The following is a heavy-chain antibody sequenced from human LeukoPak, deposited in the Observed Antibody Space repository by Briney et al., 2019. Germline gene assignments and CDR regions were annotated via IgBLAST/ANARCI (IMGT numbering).Heavy chain of an antibody. J-gene: IGHJ1*01. Sequence: ASVKVSCKASGYTFTSYYMHWVRQAPGQGLEWMGIINPTGGSTSYAQKFQGTVTMTRDMSTSTVYMELSSLRSEDTAVYYCARDYLGYYDSSGYYSRYFQHWGQGTLVTVSS. CDR3: ARDYLGYYDSSGYYSRYFQH. CDR2: INPTGGST. V-gene: IGHV1-46*01. D-gene: IGHD3-22*01. CDR1: GYTFTSYY.